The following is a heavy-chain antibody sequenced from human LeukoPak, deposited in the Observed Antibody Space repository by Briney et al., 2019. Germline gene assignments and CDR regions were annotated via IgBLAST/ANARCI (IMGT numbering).Heavy chain of an antibody. D-gene: IGHD3-16*01. CDR3: ARDRKGGDY. CDR1: GFTFSSYW. V-gene: IGHV3-7*01. J-gene: IGHJ4*02. CDR2: INHNGNVN. Sequence: GGSLRLSCAASGFTFSSYWMNWARQAPGKGLEWVASINHNGNVNYYVDSVKGRFTISRDNAKNSLYLQMNSLRVEDTAVYYCARDRKGGDYWGQGTLVTVSS.